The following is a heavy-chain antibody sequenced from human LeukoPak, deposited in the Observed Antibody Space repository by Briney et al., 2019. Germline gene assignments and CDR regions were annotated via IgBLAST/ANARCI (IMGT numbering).Heavy chain of an antibody. D-gene: IGHD6-19*01. CDR1: GGAISSGIHF. CDR2: INYRRST. Sequence: SENPSLTCTVSGGAISSGIHFWIWIRQPPGMGLEWIGSINYRRSTYYNPSLKSRVTISVDTSKNQFSLKLTSVTAADTALYYCARQIAVAGEWAFDLWGQGTMVTVSS. J-gene: IGHJ3*01. V-gene: IGHV4-39*01. CDR3: ARQIAVAGEWAFDL.